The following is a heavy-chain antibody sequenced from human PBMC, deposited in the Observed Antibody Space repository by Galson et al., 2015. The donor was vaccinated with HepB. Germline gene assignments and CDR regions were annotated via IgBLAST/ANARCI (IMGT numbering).Heavy chain of an antibody. V-gene: IGHV1-46*01. CDR1: GYTFTNYY. D-gene: IGHD3-22*01. J-gene: IGHJ4*02. CDR3: ARDHTRHYDVTTLSGDFFDY. Sequence: SVKVSCKASGYTFTNYYIHWVRQAPGQGLEWMGVINPSGDSTSYPQKFQGRVTVTRDTSTTTVYMELSSLRSEDTAVYFCARDHTRHYDVTTLSGDFFDYWGQGTLVTVSS. CDR2: INPSGDST.